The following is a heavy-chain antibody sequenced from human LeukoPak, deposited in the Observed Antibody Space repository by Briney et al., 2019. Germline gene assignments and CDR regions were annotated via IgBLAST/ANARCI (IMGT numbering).Heavy chain of an antibody. CDR1: GYTFTDYY. J-gene: IGHJ4*02. D-gene: IGHD2-15*01. Sequence: AAGKCSCKASGYTFTDYYLHWVRQAPCQGQEWMGLINPIGGTTSYAQTCQGRATMTSDTSTRTVYMELSSLTSEDTAVSCCARPQLRYCSGVSCLVFHYWVQRTLVTHSS. CDR3: ARPQLRYCSGVSCLVFHY. CDR2: INPIGGTT. V-gene: IGHV1-46*03.